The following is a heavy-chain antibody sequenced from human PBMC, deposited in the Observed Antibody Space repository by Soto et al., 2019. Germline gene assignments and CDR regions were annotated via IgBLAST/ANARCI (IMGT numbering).Heavy chain of an antibody. CDR3: ARGSRGWFDP. CDR1: GGSISSYF. Sequence: TLSLTCTVSGGSISSYFWSWIRQPPGKGLEWIGYVYYSGSTNYNPSLKSRVTMSVDASENQFSLKLTSVTAADTAVYYCARGSRGWFDPWGQGTLVTVSS. CDR2: VYYSGST. V-gene: IGHV4-59*01. J-gene: IGHJ5*02.